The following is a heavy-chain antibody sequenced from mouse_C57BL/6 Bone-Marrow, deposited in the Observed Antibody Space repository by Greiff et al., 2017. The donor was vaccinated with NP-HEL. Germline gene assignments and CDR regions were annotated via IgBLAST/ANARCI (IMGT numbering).Heavy chain of an antibody. J-gene: IGHJ2*01. CDR3: ARWGLGHY. CDR1: GYTFTDYY. CDR2: INPNNGGT. V-gene: IGHV1-26*01. Sequence: VQLQQSGPELVKPGASVKISCKASGYTFTDYYMNWVKQSHGQSLEWIGDINPNNGGTSYNQKFKGKATLTVDKSSSTAYMELRSLTSEDSAVYYCARWGLGHYWGQGTTLTVSS. D-gene: IGHD4-1*01.